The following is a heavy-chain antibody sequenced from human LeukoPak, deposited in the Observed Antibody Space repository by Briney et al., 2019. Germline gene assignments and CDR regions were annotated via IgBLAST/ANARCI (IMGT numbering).Heavy chain of an antibody. Sequence: PGGSLRLSCAASGFTFSRYWMAWVRQAPGKGLEWVAVISYDGSNKYYADSVKGRFTISRDNSKNTLYLQMNSLRAEDTAVYYCAKDQYSSSWYYYGMDVWGQGTTVTVSS. CDR2: ISYDGSNK. D-gene: IGHD6-13*01. V-gene: IGHV3-30*18. CDR1: GFTFSRYW. CDR3: AKDQYSSSWYYYGMDV. J-gene: IGHJ6*02.